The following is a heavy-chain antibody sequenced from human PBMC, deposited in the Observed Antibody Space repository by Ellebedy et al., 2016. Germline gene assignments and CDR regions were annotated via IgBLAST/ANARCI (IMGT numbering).Heavy chain of an antibody. V-gene: IGHV1-46*01. J-gene: IGHJ3*02. CDR3: ARAIPAAIMVDI. CDR2: INPSGGST. D-gene: IGHD2-2*01. CDR1: GYTFTSYY. Sequence: ASVKVSCXASGYTFTSYYMRWVRQAPGQGLEWMGIINPSGGSTSYAQKFQGRVTMTRDTSTSTVYMELRSLRSDDTAVYYCARAIPAAIMVDIWGQGTMVTVSS.